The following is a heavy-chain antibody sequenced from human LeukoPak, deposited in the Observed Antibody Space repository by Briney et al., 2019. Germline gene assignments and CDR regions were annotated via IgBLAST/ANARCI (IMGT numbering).Heavy chain of an antibody. D-gene: IGHD2-2*01. CDR2: IIQDGSAQ. CDR3: AIDLFSCSSTSCYVY. V-gene: IGHV3-7*01. CDR1: GFTFSSSW. J-gene: IGHJ4*02. Sequence: GGSLRLSCAASGFTFSSSWMSWVRQAPGKGLEWVANIIQDGSAQYYVDSVKGRFTISRDNADNSLYLQMNSLRAEDTAVYHCAIDLFSCSSTSCYVYWGRGTLVTVSS.